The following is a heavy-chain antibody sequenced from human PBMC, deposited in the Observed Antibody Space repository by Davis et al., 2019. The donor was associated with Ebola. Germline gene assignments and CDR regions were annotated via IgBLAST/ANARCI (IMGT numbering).Heavy chain of an antibody. CDR3: ARENTSFSSRYFNS. V-gene: IGHV1-18*01. Sequence: ASVKVSCKTSGYTFRNFVINWVRQAPGQGLEWMGYSNPYNGDTNYALKFQGRVTFTTDPSTTTAYMDLRSLRSDDTAIYYCARENTSFSSRYFNSWGQGTRVTVSS. J-gene: IGHJ4*02. CDR2: SNPYNGDT. CDR1: GYTFRNFV. D-gene: IGHD2/OR15-2a*01.